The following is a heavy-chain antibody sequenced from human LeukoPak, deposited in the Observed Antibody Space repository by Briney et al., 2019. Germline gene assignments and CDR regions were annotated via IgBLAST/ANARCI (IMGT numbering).Heavy chain of an antibody. J-gene: IGHJ4*02. Sequence: GGSLRLSCAASGFTFSSYAMSWVRQAPGKGLEGVAVISYDGSNKYYADSVKGRFTISRDNSKNTLYLQMNSLRAEDTAVYYCARDLSDGPSYCSSTSCNGGFDYWGQGTLVTVSS. V-gene: IGHV3-30-3*01. CDR1: GFTFSSYA. D-gene: IGHD2-2*01. CDR3: ARDLSDGPSYCSSTSCNGGFDY. CDR2: ISYDGSNK.